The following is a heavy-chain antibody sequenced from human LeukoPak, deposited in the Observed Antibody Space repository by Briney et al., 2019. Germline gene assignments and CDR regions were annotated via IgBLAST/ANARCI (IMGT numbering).Heavy chain of an antibody. D-gene: IGHD5-18*01. CDR3: AKDPRDHSYGWSWRYFDY. J-gene: IGHJ4*02. V-gene: IGHV3-21*01. Sequence: GGSLRLSCAASGFTFSSYSMNWVRQAPGKGLEWVSSISSSSSSYIYYADSVKGRFTISRDNSKNTLYLQMNSLRAEDTAVYYCAKDPRDHSYGWSWRYFDYWGQGTLVTVSS. CDR2: ISSSSSSYI. CDR1: GFTFSSYS.